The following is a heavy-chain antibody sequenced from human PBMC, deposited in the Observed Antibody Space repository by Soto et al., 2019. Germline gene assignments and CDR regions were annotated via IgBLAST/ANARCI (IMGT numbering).Heavy chain of an antibody. CDR1: GGTFSSYA. J-gene: IGHJ4*02. V-gene: IGHV1-69*13. Sequence: SVKVSCKXSGGTFSSYAISWVRQAPGQGLEWMGGIIPIFGTANYAQKFQGRVTITADESTSTAYMELSSLRSEDTAVYYCAREGDTAMVTPHFDYWGQGTLVTVSS. CDR2: IIPIFGTA. CDR3: AREGDTAMVTPHFDY. D-gene: IGHD5-18*01.